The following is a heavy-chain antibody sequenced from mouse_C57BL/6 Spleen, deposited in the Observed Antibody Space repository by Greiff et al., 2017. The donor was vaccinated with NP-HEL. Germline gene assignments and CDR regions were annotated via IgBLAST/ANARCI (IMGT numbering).Heavy chain of an antibody. CDR1: GYTFTSYW. CDR2: IDPSDSET. Sequence: QVQLQQPGAELVRPGSSVKLSCKASGYTFTSYWMHWVKQRPIQGLEWIGNIDPSDSETHYNQKFKDKATLTVDKSSSTAFMQLSSLTSEDSAVYYCARSDYSNHYWYFDVWGTGTTVTVSS. J-gene: IGHJ1*03. D-gene: IGHD2-5*01. V-gene: IGHV1-52*01. CDR3: ARSDYSNHYWYFDV.